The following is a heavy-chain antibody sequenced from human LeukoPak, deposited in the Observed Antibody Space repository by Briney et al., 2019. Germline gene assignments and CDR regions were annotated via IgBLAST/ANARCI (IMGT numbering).Heavy chain of an antibody. CDR1: GYSISSGYY. V-gene: IGHV4-38-2*02. CDR3: ARERYYYDSSDAFDI. CDR2: IYHSGST. Sequence: SETLSLTCTVSGYSISSGYYWGWIRQPPGKGLEWIGSIYHSGSTYYNPSLKSRVTISVDTSKNQSSLKLSSVTAADTAVYYCARERYYYDSSDAFDIWGQGTMVTVSS. J-gene: IGHJ3*02. D-gene: IGHD3-22*01.